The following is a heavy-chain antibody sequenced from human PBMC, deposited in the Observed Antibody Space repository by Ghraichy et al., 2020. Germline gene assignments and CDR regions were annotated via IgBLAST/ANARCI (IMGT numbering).Heavy chain of an antibody. J-gene: IGHJ4*02. CDR1: GGSFSGYY. Sequence: SETLSLTCAVYGGSFSGYYWSWIRQPPGKGLEWIGEINHSGSTNYNPSLKSRVTISVDTSKNQFSLKLSSVTAADTAVYYCARERRYSSSWYSRVYFDYWGQGTLVTVSS. V-gene: IGHV4-34*01. CDR3: ARERRYSSSWYSRVYFDY. CDR2: INHSGST. D-gene: IGHD6-13*01.